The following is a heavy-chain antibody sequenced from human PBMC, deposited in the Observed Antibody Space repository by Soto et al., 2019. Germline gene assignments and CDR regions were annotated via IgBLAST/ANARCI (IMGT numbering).Heavy chain of an antibody. Sequence: EVPLVESGGGLVQPGGSLRLSCAASGFTLRSYWMHWVRQAPGKGPMWVSRIDTDGSRTTYADSVKGRFTISRDNAKHLMYLQMNSLSSEDTAVYYCVRDRPHNWCDPWGQGTLVTVSS. D-gene: IGHD6-6*01. CDR2: IDTDGSRT. J-gene: IGHJ5*02. CDR3: VRDRPHNWCDP. V-gene: IGHV3-74*01. CDR1: GFTLRSYW.